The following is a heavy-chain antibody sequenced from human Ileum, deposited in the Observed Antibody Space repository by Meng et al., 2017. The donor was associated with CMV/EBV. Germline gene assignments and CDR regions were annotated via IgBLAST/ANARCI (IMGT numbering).Heavy chain of an antibody. CDR2: SSCTGST. V-gene: IGHV4-39*06. Sequence: GLVNAPGAPSSPWQDPQGSSTRGRVIWKWFSQAPGKVMEWSGSSSCTGSTVYIPSLKGRVTMSVDTSKIPFTLKLSSVTAADTAVYYCARVGAMVRGPHFDYWGQGTLVTVSS. D-gene: IGHD3-10*01. CDR1: QGSSTRGRVI. CDR3: ARVGAMVRGPHFDY. J-gene: IGHJ4*02.